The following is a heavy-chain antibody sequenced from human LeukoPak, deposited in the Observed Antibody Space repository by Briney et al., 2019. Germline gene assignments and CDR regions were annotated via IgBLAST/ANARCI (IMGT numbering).Heavy chain of an antibody. CDR2: INSDGSST. CDR1: GVTFSSYW. Sequence: GGSLRLSCAACGVTFSSYWMHWVRQAPGKGLVWVSRINSDGSSTSYAESVKGRFTISRDNAKNTLYLQMNSLRAQDTAVYYCARGGLGSIAARYFDYCGQGTLVTVSS. D-gene: IGHD6-6*01. CDR3: ARGGLGSIAARYFDY. J-gene: IGHJ4*02. V-gene: IGHV3-74*01.